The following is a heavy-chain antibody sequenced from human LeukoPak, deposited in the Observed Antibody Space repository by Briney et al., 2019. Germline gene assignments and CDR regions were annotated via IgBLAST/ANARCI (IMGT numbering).Heavy chain of an antibody. D-gene: IGHD5-24*01. J-gene: IGHJ4*02. CDR1: GFTFSDYE. CDR3: ARLRGGYHLY. V-gene: IGHV3-48*03. Sequence: PGGSLTLSCAASGFTFSDYEMNWVRQAPGQGLEWVSYMSSSGSTIYYADSVKGRFTISTDNAQKALYLQMNSLRAEDTAVYYCARLRGGYHLYWGQGTLVTVSS. CDR2: MSSSGSTI.